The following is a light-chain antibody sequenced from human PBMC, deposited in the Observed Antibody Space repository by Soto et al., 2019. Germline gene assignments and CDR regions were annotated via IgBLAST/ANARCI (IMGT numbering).Light chain of an antibody. CDR3: AAWDDSLSGWV. J-gene: IGLJ3*02. CDR2: SNN. Sequence: QSVLTQPPSASGTPGQRVTISCSGSSSNIGSNYVYWYQQLPGTAPKLLIYSNNQRPSGVPDRFSGCKSGTSASLAISGLRSEDEADYYCAAWDDSLSGWVFGGGTKVTVL. CDR1: SSNIGSNY. V-gene: IGLV1-47*02.